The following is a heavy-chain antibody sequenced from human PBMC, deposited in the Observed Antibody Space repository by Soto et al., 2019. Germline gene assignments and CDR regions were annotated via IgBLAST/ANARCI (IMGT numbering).Heavy chain of an antibody. V-gene: IGHV4-39*01. CDR1: GGSISSSSYY. D-gene: IGHD2-2*01. CDR3: ARRTSQEDIVVVPAAMGVNWFDP. CDR2: IYYSGST. J-gene: IGHJ5*02. Sequence: PSETLSLTCTVSGGSISSSSYYWGWIRQPPGKGLEWIGSIYYSGSTYYNPSLKSRVTISVDTSKNQFSLKLSSVTAADTAVYYCARRTSQEDIVVVPAAMGVNWFDPWGQGTLVTVS.